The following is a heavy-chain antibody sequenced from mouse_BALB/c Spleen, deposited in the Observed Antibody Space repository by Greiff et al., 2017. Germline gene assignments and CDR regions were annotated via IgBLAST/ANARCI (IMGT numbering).Heavy chain of an antibody. V-gene: IGHV1-54*01. CDR2: INPGSGGT. Sequence: VQLQQSGAELVRPGTSVKVSCKASGYAFTNYLIEWVKQRPGQGLEWIGVINPGSGGTNYNEKFKGKATLTADKSSSTAYMQLSSLTSDDSAVYFCARGRGAWFAYWGQGTLVTVSA. CDR3: ARGRGAWFAY. CDR1: GYAFTNYL. J-gene: IGHJ3*01.